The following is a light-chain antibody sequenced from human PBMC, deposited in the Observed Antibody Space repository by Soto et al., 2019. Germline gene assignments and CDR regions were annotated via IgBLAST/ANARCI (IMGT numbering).Light chain of an antibody. J-gene: IGKJ5*01. CDR2: GAS. V-gene: IGKV3-15*01. CDR3: QQYDNWAPIT. Sequence: EIVMTQSPATLSVSPGERVTLSCRASQSVSSNLAWYQQKLGQAPRLLMYGASTRATGVPARFSGSGSGTEFTLTISSPQSEDFAVYYCQQYDNWAPITFGQGTRL. CDR1: QSVSSN.